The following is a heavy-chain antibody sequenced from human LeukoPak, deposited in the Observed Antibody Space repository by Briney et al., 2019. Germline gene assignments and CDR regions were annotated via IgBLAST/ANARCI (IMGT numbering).Heavy chain of an antibody. CDR3: ARGRLKRVPFTKVAGALDY. CDR2: IGTYNGNT. D-gene: IGHD6-19*01. V-gene: IGHV1-18*01. CDR1: GYTFRNYG. J-gene: IGHJ4*02. Sequence: ASVKVSCKASGYTFRNYGISWVRQAPGQGLEWMGWIGTYNGNTDYAQKFQGRVIMTADTSTTTAHMELRSLRSDDTAVYYCARGRLKRVPFTKVAGALDYWGQGTRVTVSS.